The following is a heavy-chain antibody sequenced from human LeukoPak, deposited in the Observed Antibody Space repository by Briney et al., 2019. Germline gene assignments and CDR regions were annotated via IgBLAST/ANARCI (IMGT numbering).Heavy chain of an antibody. D-gene: IGHD2-2*01. CDR3: ARGGYCSSTSCYFAIDY. J-gene: IGHJ4*02. Sequence: SETLSLTCTVSGGSISNYYWSWIRQPPGKGLEWIGYIYYTGSTNYNPSLTSRVNISVDTSKNQFSLNLTSVTAAGTAVYYCARGGYCSSTSCYFAIDYWGQGTLVTVSS. V-gene: IGHV4-59*01. CDR1: GGSISNYY. CDR2: IYYTGST.